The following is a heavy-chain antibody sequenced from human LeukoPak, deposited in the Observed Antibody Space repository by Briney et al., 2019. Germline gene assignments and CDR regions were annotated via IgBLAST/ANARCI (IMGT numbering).Heavy chain of an antibody. CDR2: ISSSGGST. CDR3: AKVRTGHYFDY. J-gene: IGHJ4*02. CDR1: GFTFTHYA. D-gene: IGHD3/OR15-3a*01. Sequence: GGSLRLSCAASGFTFTHYAMSWVRQAPRKGLEWVSSISSSGGSTYYADSVKGRFTISRDDSMNTLYVQMNSLRAEDTAVYYCAKVRTGHYFDYWGQGTLVTVSS. V-gene: IGHV3-23*01.